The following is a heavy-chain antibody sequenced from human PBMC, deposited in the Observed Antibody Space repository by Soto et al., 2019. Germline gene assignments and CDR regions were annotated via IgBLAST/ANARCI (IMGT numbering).Heavy chain of an antibody. CDR3: AREHTMVRGVYYYYGMDV. J-gene: IGHJ6*02. CDR2: IYTSGST. Sequence: PSETLSLTCTVSGGSISSYYWSWIRQPAGKGLERIGRIYTSGSTNYNPSLKSRVTMSVDTSKNQFSLKLSSVTAADTAVYYCAREHTMVRGVYYYYGMDVWGQGTTVTVSS. D-gene: IGHD3-10*01. CDR1: GGSISSYY. V-gene: IGHV4-4*07.